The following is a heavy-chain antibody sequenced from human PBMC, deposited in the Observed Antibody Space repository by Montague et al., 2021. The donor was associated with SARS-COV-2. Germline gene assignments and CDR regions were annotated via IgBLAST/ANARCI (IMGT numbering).Heavy chain of an antibody. CDR1: GGSIDSYY. CDR2: IYYRGTT. J-gene: IGHJ6*02. Sequence: SETLSLTCTVSGGSIDSYYWSWLRQPPGKGLEWIGYIYYRGTTNYNPSLGSRVTMSVNTSKNQFSLNLSSVAAADTAMYYCARDYRRDTGSPRSALDVWGQGTTVIVS. CDR3: ARDYRRDTGSPRSALDV. V-gene: IGHV4-59*01. D-gene: IGHD1-26*01.